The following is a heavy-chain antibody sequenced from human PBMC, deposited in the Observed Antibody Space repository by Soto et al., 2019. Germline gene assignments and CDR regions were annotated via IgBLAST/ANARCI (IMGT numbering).Heavy chain of an antibody. V-gene: IGHV3-30-3*01. D-gene: IGHD6-6*01. CDR2: ISYDGSEK. Sequence: QVQLVESGGGVVQPGRSLRLSCAASGFTFSRHAMHWVRQAPVKGLEWVAVISYDGSEKYYADSVKGRFTISRDSSKNALYLHMDSLGPEETAVYYCAGEVGGSSSPGWGQGALVTGFS. J-gene: IGHJ4*02. CDR1: GFTFSRHA. CDR3: AGEVGGSSSPG.